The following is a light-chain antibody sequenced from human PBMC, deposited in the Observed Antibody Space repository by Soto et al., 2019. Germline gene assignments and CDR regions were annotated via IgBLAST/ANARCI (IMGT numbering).Light chain of an antibody. CDR3: QQRSNWPPIT. J-gene: IGKJ5*01. V-gene: IGKV3-11*01. Sequence: EIVLTRSPGTLSLSPGERATLSCRAIQSVSRSYLAWYQQKPGQAPRLLIYDASNRATGIPARFSGSGFGTDFTLTISSLEPEDFAVYYCQQRSNWPPITFGQGTRLEIK. CDR1: QSVSRSY. CDR2: DAS.